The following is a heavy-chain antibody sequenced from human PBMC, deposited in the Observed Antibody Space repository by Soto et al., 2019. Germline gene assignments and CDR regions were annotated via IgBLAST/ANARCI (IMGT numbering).Heavy chain of an antibody. D-gene: IGHD1-7*01. Sequence: QLQLQESGPGLVRPSETLSLTCTVSGGSMNSNNYYWGWIRQPPGKGLEWIGSIYSSGRTYYKSSLQSRVTIFGDMSKNQLSLKLSSVTATDTAVYYCARGELLSAFDIWGQGTMVTVSS. V-gene: IGHV4-39*01. CDR1: GGSMNSNNYY. J-gene: IGHJ3*02. CDR3: ARGELLSAFDI. CDR2: IYSSGRT.